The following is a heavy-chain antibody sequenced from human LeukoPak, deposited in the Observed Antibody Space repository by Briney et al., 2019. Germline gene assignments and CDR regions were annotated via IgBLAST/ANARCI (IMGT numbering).Heavy chain of an antibody. CDR3: ARGRAGRLSASNWFDP. CDR2: VFTNGDT. D-gene: IGHD6-19*01. V-gene: IGHV4-61*02. Sequence: SETLSLTCSVSGDSLNSGNFYWTWIRQPAGKGLEWIGRVFTNGDTSYNPSLKSRVTIFLDSSQNHFSLRLSSVAATDTAVYYCARGRAGRLSASNWFDPWGHGTLVTVSS. CDR1: GDSLNSGNFY. J-gene: IGHJ5*02.